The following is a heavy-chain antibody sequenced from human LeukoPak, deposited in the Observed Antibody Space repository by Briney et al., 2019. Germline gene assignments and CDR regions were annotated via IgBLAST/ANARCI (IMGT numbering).Heavy chain of an antibody. Sequence: ASVKVACKASGYTLTSYGISWVRQAPGQGLEWMGWISAYNGNTNYAQKLQGRVTMTTDTSTSTAYMELRSLRSEDTAVYYCARDLRGIAGATTPDYWGQGTLVTVSS. V-gene: IGHV1-18*01. CDR2: ISAYNGNT. D-gene: IGHD1-26*01. CDR1: GYTLTSYG. CDR3: ARDLRGIAGATTPDY. J-gene: IGHJ4*02.